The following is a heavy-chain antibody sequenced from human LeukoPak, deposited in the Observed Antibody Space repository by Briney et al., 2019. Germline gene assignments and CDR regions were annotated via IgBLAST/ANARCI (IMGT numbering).Heavy chain of an antibody. Sequence: PGGSLRLSCAASGFMFSSNWMSWVRLAPGKGLEWVANIKEDGTETYYVDSVKGRFTISRDNAKNSLYLQMNSLRVEDTAVYYCAEEGRSLQTNWGQGTLVTVSS. CDR1: GFMFSSNW. D-gene: IGHD5-24*01. CDR2: IKEDGTET. V-gene: IGHV3-7*03. CDR3: AEEGRSLQTN. J-gene: IGHJ4*02.